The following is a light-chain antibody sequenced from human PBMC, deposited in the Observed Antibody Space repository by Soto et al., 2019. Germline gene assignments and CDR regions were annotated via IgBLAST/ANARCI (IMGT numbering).Light chain of an antibody. J-gene: IGLJ3*02. Sequence: QSALTQPASVSGSPGQSITISCTGTSSDVGGYNYVSWYQHHPGKAPKLMIYDVSDRPSGLSNRFSGSKSGNTASLTISGLQAEEEADYYCSSYTSSSTEVVFGGGTKLTVL. V-gene: IGLV2-14*03. CDR3: SSYTSSSTEVV. CDR2: DVS. CDR1: SSDVGGYNY.